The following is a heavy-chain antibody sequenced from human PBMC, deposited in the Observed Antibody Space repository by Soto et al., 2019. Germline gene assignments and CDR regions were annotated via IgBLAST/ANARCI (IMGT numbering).Heavy chain of an antibody. D-gene: IGHD6-19*01. CDR2: IIPILGIA. CDR3: ARGWDSSGWVDY. Sequence: QVQLVQSGAEVKKPGSSVKVSCKASGGTFSSYTISWVRQAPGQGLEWMGRIIPILGIANYAQKFQGRVTITADKSTSTAYMELSSLRSEDTAVYYCARGWDSSGWVDYWGQGTLVTVSS. J-gene: IGHJ4*02. CDR1: GGTFSSYT. V-gene: IGHV1-69*02.